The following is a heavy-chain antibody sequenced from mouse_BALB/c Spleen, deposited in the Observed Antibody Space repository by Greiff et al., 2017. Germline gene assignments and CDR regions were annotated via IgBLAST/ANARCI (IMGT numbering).Heavy chain of an antibody. CDR3: ARNRACGNDGYFDV. CDR1: GFSLSRYS. Sequence: VQLVESGPGLVVPSQSLSITCTASGFSLSRYSVHWVRQPPGKGLEWLGMIWGGGSTDYNSALKSRLSIIKDNSKGQVFLKMNRLQTDDTAMYYCARNRACGNDGYFDVWGEGTTVTVSS. D-gene: IGHD2-2*01. CDR2: IWGGGST. J-gene: IGHJ1*01. V-gene: IGHV2-6-4*01.